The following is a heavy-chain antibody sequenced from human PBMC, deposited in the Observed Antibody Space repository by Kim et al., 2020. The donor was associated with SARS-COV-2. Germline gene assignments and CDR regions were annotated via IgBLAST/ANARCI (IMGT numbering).Heavy chain of an antibody. CDR2: INHSGSP. D-gene: IGHD4-17*01. J-gene: IGHJ6*02. Sequence: SETLSLTCTVSGGSISRSIYYWGWIRQTPEKGLEWIGTINHSGSPYYNSFFKSRVTISVDSSTNKFFLKMTSVTAADTALYFCARHPRGLRSAMDVWGQGTPVTSP. V-gene: IGHV4-39*01. CDR1: GGSISRSIYY. CDR3: ARHPRGLRSAMDV.